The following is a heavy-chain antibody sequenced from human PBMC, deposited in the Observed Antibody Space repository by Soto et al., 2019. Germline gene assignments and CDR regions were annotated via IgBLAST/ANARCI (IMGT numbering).Heavy chain of an antibody. CDR1: GGSISSYY. CDR3: ARLDNTGRYQSFDY. J-gene: IGHJ4*02. V-gene: IGHV4-59*08. CDR2: IYYSGST. Sequence: PSETLSLTCTVSGGSISSYYWSWIRQPPEKGLEWIGIIYYSGSTNYNPPLKSRVTISVDTSKNQFSLKLTSVTAADTAVYHCARLDNTGRYQSFDYWGQGILVTVS. D-gene: IGHD1-26*01.